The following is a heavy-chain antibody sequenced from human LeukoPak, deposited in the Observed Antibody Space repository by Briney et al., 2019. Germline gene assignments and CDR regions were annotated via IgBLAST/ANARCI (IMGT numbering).Heavy chain of an antibody. CDR1: GGTFSSYA. CDR2: IIPIFGTA. D-gene: IGHD3-10*01. Sequence: SVKVSCKASGGTFSSYAISWVRQAPGQGLEWMGGIIPIFGTANYAQKFQGRVTITADKSTSTAYMELSSLRSEDTAVYYCARRGYYGSGSYVRWFDPWGQGTLVTVSS. CDR3: ARRGYYGSGSYVRWFDP. V-gene: IGHV1-69*06. J-gene: IGHJ5*02.